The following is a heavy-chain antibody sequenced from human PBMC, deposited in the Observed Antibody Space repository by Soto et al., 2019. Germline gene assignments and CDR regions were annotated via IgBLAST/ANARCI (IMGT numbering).Heavy chain of an antibody. CDR2: TKHKVSSYAT. Sequence: EVQLVESGGGLVQPGGSLRLSCAVSGFTLSDHFMDWVRQAPGKGLEWVGRTKHKVSSYATEYAASVKGRFTISRDDSYNSLYLQMSSLRTGETVGYCCVAYLSYYVHWGQGTLVTVSS. CDR1: GFTLSDHF. V-gene: IGHV3-72*01. D-gene: IGHD3-10*02. J-gene: IGHJ4*02. CDR3: VAYLSYYVH.